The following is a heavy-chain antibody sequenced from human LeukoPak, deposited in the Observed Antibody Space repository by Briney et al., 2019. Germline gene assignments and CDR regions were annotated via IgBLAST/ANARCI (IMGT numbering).Heavy chain of an antibody. V-gene: IGHV4-59*01. D-gene: IGHD4-11*01. CDR1: GGSIRSYY. CDR2: IYHSGST. Sequence: SETLSLTCTVFGGSIRSYYWSWTRQSPGKGLEWIGYIYHSGSTKYNPSLKSRVTISIDTSKNQFSLNLTSVTAADTAVYYCSTDSPTGFDHWGQGALVTVSS. CDR3: STDSPTGFDH. J-gene: IGHJ4*02.